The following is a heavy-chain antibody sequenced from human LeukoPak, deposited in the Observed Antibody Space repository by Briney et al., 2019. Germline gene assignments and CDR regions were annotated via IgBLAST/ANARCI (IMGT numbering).Heavy chain of an antibody. CDR2: INSNSGGT. J-gene: IGHJ5*02. D-gene: IGHD6-13*01. Sequence: GASVKVSCKASGYTFTGYYIHWVRQAPGQGLEWMGWINSNSGGTNYAQKFQDRVTMTRDTSISTAYMELSRLRSDDTAVYYCARGSLEAAAGLAVGDAGDWFDPWGQGTLVTVSS. V-gene: IGHV1-2*02. CDR3: ARGSLEAAAGLAVGDAGDWFDP. CDR1: GYTFTGYY.